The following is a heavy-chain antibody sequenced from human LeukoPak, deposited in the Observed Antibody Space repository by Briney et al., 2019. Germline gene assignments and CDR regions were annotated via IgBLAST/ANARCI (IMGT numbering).Heavy chain of an antibody. CDR1: GGSISSSRYY. CDR2: IDKSGST. Sequence: SETLSLTCTVSGGSISSSRYYWGWIRQPPGKGLEWIGRIDKSGSTSYNPSLRSRVTISVDTSKNQFSLNLISVTAADTAVYYCATHPYSSGKYNYNMDVWGQGTTVTVSS. D-gene: IGHD3-22*01. J-gene: IGHJ6*02. CDR3: ATHPYSSGKYNYNMDV. V-gene: IGHV4-39*01.